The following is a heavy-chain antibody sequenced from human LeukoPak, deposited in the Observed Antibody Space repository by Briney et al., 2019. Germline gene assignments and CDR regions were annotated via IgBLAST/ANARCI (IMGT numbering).Heavy chain of an antibody. J-gene: IGHJ3*02. CDR3: ARGLYYYGTDAFDI. Sequence: TGGSLRLSCAAPRFSFSSYSMDWVRQAPGRGLEWVSSISASGNYIYYADSVKGRFTISRDSAENSLYLQMNSLGAEDTAVYSCARGLYYYGTDAFDIWGQGTMVTVS. CDR2: ISASGNYI. D-gene: IGHD3-16*01. V-gene: IGHV3-21*01. CDR1: RFSFSSYS.